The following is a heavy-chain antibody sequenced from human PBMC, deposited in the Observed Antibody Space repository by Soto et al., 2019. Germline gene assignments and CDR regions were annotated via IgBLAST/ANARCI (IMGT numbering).Heavy chain of an antibody. V-gene: IGHV3-48*03. CDR2: ISSSDSTI. CDR3: ARFDYDSDYYYGMDV. D-gene: IGHD4-17*01. Sequence: PGGSLRLSCAASGFSLSSYQINWVRQAPGKGLEWILYISSSDSTIFHADSVKGRFTVSRDNANNSLYLQMNSLRADDTAVYYCARFDYDSDYYYGMDVWGQGTTVTVS. CDR1: GFSLSSYQ. J-gene: IGHJ6*02.